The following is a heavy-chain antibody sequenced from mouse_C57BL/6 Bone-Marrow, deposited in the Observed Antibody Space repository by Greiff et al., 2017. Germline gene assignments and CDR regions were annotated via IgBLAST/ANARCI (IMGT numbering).Heavy chain of an antibody. Sequence: VMLVESGPGLVAPSQSLSITCTVSGFSLTSYGVDWVRQSPGKGLEWLGVIWGVGSTNYNSALKSRLSISKDNSKSQVFLKMNSLQTDDTAMYYCASFHRGFAYWGQGTLVTVSA. CDR3: ASFHRGFAY. J-gene: IGHJ3*01. CDR1: GFSLTSYG. V-gene: IGHV2-6*01. CDR2: IWGVGST.